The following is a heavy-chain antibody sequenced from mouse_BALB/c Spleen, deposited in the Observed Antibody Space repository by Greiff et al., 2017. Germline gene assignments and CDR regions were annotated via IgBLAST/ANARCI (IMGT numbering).Heavy chain of an antibody. V-gene: IGHV1S132*01. CDR1: GYTFTSYW. J-gene: IGHJ2*01. Sequence: QVQLKQSGAELVKPGASVKLSCKTSGYTFTSYWIQWVKQRPGQGLGWIGEIFPGTGTTYYNEKFKGKATLTIDTSSSTAYMQLSSLTSEDSAVYFCARTGDYWGQGTTLTVSS. CDR3: ARTGDY. CDR2: IFPGTGTT.